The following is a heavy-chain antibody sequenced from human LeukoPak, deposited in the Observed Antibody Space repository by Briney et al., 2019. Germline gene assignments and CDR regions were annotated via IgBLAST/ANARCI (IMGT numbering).Heavy chain of an antibody. D-gene: IGHD3-3*01. V-gene: IGHV1-2*02. J-gene: IGHJ4*02. CDR1: GYTFTGYY. CDR3: ARLENWSGYYNFDY. Sequence: ASVKVSCKASGYTFTGYYMHWVRQAPGQGLEWMGWINPNSGGTNYAQKLQGRVTMTRDTSISTAYMELSRLRSDDTAVYYCARLENWSGYYNFDYWGQGTLVTVSS. CDR2: INPNSGGT.